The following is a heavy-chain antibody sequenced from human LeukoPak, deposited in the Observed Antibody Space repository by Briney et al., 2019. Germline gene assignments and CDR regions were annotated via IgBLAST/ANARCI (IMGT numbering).Heavy chain of an antibody. CDR2: ISGSGGST. J-gene: IGHJ4*02. CDR3: AKVSSGYYSRTDY. CDR1: GFTFSSYA. D-gene: IGHD3-22*01. Sequence: GGSLRLSCAASGFTFSSYAMSWVRQAPGKGLEWVSAISGSGGSTYYADSVKGRFTISRDNSKNTLCLQMNSLRAEDTAVYYCAKVSSGYYSRTDYWGQGTLVTVSS. V-gene: IGHV3-23*01.